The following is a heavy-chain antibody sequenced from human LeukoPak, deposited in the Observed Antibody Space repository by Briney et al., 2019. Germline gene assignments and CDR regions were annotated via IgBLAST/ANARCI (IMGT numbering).Heavy chain of an antibody. J-gene: IGHJ5*02. CDR1: GYSISSGYY. D-gene: IGHD3-10*01. V-gene: IGHV4-38-2*02. CDR3: ARDSGTTGEVKFDP. Sequence: SETLSLTCSVSGYSISSGYYWGCIRQPPGKGLEWIGSIHHSGSTYYNPSLKSRVTMSVDTSKNQFSLKLSSVTAADTAVYYCARDSGTTGEVKFDPWGQGTLVTVSS. CDR2: IHHSGST.